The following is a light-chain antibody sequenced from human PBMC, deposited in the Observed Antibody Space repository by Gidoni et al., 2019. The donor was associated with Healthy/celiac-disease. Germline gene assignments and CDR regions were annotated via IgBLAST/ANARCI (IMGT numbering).Light chain of an antibody. J-gene: IGKJ4*01. CDR2: DAS. V-gene: IGKV1-33*01. CDR1: QDISNY. Sequence: DIQMTQSPSSLSASVGARVTITCQASQDISNYLNWYQQKPGKAPQLLIYDASNLETGVPSRFSGSGSGTDFTFTISSLQPEDIATYYCQQYDNLPPLTFGGXTKVEIK. CDR3: QQYDNLPPLT.